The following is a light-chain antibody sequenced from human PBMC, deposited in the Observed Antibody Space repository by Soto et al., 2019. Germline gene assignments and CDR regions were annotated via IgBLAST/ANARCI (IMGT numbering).Light chain of an antibody. CDR2: DVN. J-gene: IGLJ1*01. CDR3: SSYTGTIYV. CDR1: SSDIGGYNF. Sequence: QSALTQPASVSASPGQSISISCTGPSSDIGGYNFVSWYQQHQDKAPKLIIYDVNNRPSGVSDRFSGSKSGDTASLTISGLQPEDEADYFCSSYTGTIYVFGTGTKVTVL. V-gene: IGLV2-14*01.